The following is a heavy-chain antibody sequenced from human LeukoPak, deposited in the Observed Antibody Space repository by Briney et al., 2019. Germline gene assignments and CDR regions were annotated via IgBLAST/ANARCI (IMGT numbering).Heavy chain of an antibody. D-gene: IGHD2-2*01. CDR1: GFTFSRYA. Sequence: LAGGSLRLSCAASGFTFSRYAMHWVRQAPGKGLEWMAVISYDGSNKYYADSVKGRFTISRDSSKNTLYLQMNSLRAEDTAVYYCARDYCSSTSCFPDYWGQGTLVTVSS. CDR3: ARDYCSSTSCFPDY. J-gene: IGHJ4*02. CDR2: ISYDGSNK. V-gene: IGHV3-30-3*01.